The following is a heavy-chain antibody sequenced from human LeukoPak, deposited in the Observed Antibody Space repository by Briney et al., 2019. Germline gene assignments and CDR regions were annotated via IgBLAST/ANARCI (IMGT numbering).Heavy chain of an antibody. CDR2: IYHSGST. CDR3: ARTWDTTGTTRGPAFDI. V-gene: IGHV4-30-2*01. D-gene: IGHD1-1*01. CDR1: GGSISGGRYY. J-gene: IGHJ3*02. Sequence: SSETLSLTCTVSGGSISGGRYYWSWIRQPPGKGLEWIGYIYHSGSTYYNPSLKSRVTISVDRSKNQFSLKLSSVTAADTAVYYCARTWDTTGTTRGPAFDIWGQGTMVTVSS.